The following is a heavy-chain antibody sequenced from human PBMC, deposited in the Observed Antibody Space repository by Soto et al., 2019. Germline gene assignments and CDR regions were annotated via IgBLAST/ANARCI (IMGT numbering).Heavy chain of an antibody. D-gene: IGHD6-13*01. CDR2: IHSNGIET. CDR3: SRVSIATPGRGIDH. J-gene: IGHJ5*02. Sequence: EVQLVESGGGLVQPGGSLRLSCAASGFTFSGFWMHWVRQAPGKGLVWVSRIHSNGIETTYADAVQGRFTISRDNAKNTLYLPMTSLRAEDTAVYYCSRVSIATPGRGIDHWGQGTLVTVSS. CDR1: GFTFSGFW. V-gene: IGHV3-74*01.